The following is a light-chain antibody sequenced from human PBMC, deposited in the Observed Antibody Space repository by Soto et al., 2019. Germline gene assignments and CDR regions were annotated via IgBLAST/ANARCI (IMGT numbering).Light chain of an antibody. CDR1: QSVSSSY. CDR2: GAS. Sequence: EIVLTQSPGTLSLSPGERATLSCRASQSVSSSYLAWYQQKPGQAPRLLIYGASSRATGIPDRFSGSGSGTDFTLTISRLEPEDFAVYYCQQYGSSRPFGQGTQVEIK. CDR3: QQYGSSRP. J-gene: IGKJ1*01. V-gene: IGKV3-20*01.